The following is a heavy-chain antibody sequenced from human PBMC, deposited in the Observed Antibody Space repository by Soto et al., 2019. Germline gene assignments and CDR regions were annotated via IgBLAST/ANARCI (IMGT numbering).Heavy chain of an antibody. Sequence: PGESLKISCKGSGYSFTSYWIGWVRQMPGKGLEWMGIIYPGDSDTRYSPSFQGQVTISADKSISTAYLQWSSLKASDTAVYYCATSTVVTRFSDAFDIWGQGTMVTVSS. J-gene: IGHJ3*02. V-gene: IGHV5-51*01. CDR2: IYPGDSDT. CDR3: ATSTVVTRFSDAFDI. D-gene: IGHD4-17*01. CDR1: GYSFTSYW.